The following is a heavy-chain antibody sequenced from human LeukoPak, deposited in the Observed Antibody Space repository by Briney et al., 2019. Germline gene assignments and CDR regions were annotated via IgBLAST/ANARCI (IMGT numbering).Heavy chain of an antibody. CDR3: ARGHVSSAAGTGWFDP. Sequence: SETLSLTCAVYGGSFSGYYWSWIRQPPGKGLEWIGEINHSGSTNHNPSLKSRVTISVDTSKNQFSLKLSSVTAADTAVYYCARGHVSSAAGTGWFDPWGQGTLVTVSS. CDR2: INHSGST. J-gene: IGHJ5*02. V-gene: IGHV4-34*01. CDR1: GGSFSGYY. D-gene: IGHD6-13*01.